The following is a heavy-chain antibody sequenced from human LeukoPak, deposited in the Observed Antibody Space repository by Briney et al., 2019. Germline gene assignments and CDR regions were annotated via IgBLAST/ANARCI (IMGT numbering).Heavy chain of an antibody. CDR1: GGSISSYY. CDR3: ARYGSNNNEGWFDP. Sequence: SETLSLTCTVSGGSISSYYWSWIRQPPGKGLEWIGYIYYSGSTNYNPSLKSRVTISVDTSKNQFSLKLSSVTAADTAVYYCARYGSNNNEGWFDPWGQGTLVTVSS. V-gene: IGHV4-59*12. J-gene: IGHJ5*02. CDR2: IYYSGST. D-gene: IGHD4-11*01.